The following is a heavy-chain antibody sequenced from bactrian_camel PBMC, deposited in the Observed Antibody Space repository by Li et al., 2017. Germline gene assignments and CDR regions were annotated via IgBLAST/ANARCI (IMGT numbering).Heavy chain of an antibody. D-gene: IGHD1*01. Sequence: HVQLVESGGGFVQPGASLRLSCAASGFTFSAYGMYWVRQAPGKGLEWVSTIRSDGGRTFYADSARGRFTISRDNTKNTLYLQMNSLKPEDTAVYYCAADYGFGVFGYWGQGTQVTVS. J-gene: IGHJ6*01. CDR2: IRSDGGRT. CDR1: GFTFSAYG. V-gene: IGHV3S1*01. CDR3: AADYGFGVFGY.